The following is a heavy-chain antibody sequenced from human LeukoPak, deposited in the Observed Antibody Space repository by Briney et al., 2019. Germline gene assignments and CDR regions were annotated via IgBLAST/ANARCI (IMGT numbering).Heavy chain of an antibody. CDR1: GFTFSSYA. CDR2: ISDSGSST. J-gene: IGHJ3*02. Sequence: GGSLRLSCAASGFTFSSYAMSWVRQAPEKGREWVSGISDSGSSTYDADSVKGRFTIFRDNSKNTLYLQMNSLRAEDTAVYYCAKDAMTTGTRGAFDIWGQGTMVTVSS. CDR3: AKDAMTTGTRGAFDI. D-gene: IGHD4-17*01. V-gene: IGHV3-23*01.